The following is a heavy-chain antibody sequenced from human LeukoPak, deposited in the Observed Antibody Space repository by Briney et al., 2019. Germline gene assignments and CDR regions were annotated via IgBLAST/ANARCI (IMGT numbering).Heavy chain of an antibody. J-gene: IGHJ5*02. D-gene: IGHD3-10*01. V-gene: IGHV4-30-4*01. CDR2: IYYSGST. Sequence: SQTLSLTWTVSGGSISSGDYYWSWIRQPPGKGLEWIGYIYYSGSTYYNPSLKSRVTISVDTSKNQFSLKLSSVTAADTAVYYCARGDGSGSRSWFDPWGQGTLVTVSS. CDR3: ARGDGSGSRSWFDP. CDR1: GGSISSGDYY.